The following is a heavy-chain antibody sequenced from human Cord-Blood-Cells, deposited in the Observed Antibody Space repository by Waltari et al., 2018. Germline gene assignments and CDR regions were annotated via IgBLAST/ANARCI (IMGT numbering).Heavy chain of an antibody. CDR2: INAGNGNT. D-gene: IGHD3-10*01. CDR3: ARGPVRGGSFDY. J-gene: IGHJ4*02. Sequence: QVQLVQSGAEVKKPGASVEVSCQASGYTFTSCAMPWARQAPGQRLEWMGWINAGNGNTKYSQKFQGRVTITRDTSASTAYMELSSLRSEDTAVYYCARGPVRGGSFDYWGQGTLVTVSS. V-gene: IGHV1-3*01. CDR1: GYTFTSCA.